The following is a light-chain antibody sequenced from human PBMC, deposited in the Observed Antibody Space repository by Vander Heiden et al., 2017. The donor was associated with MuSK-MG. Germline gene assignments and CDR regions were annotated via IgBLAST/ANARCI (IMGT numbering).Light chain of an antibody. Sequence: DIQMTKCTSSLSAAVGDRVTITCRASQSISSYLNWYQQKPGKAPKLLIYAASSLQSGVPSRFSGSGSGTDFTLTISSLQPEDFATYYCQQSYSTPPITFSQGTRLEIK. CDR1: QSISSY. CDR3: QQSYSTPPIT. V-gene: IGKV1-39*01. CDR2: AAS. J-gene: IGKJ5*01.